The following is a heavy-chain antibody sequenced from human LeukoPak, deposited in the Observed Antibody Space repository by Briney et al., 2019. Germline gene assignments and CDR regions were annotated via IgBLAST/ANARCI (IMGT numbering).Heavy chain of an antibody. CDR2: IYYSGTI. CDR1: GGSISTDY. Sequence: SETLSLTCTVSGGSISTDYWSWIRQPPGKGLECIGYIYYSGTINYNPSLMSRVTISLDTSKSQFSLKLTSVTAADPAVYYCARHARWGAPFVYWGQGTLVTVCS. D-gene: IGHD3-16*01. CDR3: ARHARWGAPFVY. V-gene: IGHV4-59*08. J-gene: IGHJ4*02.